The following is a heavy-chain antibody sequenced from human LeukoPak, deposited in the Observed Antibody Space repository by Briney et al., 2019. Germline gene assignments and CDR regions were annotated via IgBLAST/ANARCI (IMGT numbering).Heavy chain of an antibody. CDR2: IDYDGSIT. D-gene: IGHD1-7*01. V-gene: IGHV3-74*01. J-gene: IGHJ4*02. CDR1: GFTFSSYW. CDR3: VKDLGGNYDY. Sequence: PGGSLRLSCAASGFTFSSYWIHWVCQVPGKGLVWVSRIDYDGSITNYADSVKGRFTISRDNARNTLYLQMNSLRVDDTAVYYCVKDLGGNYDYWGQGTLVTVSS.